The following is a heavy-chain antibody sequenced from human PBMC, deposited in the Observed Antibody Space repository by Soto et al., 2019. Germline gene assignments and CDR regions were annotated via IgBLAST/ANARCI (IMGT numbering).Heavy chain of an antibody. CDR1: GFPFTSYG. CDR2: ISYDGSDK. J-gene: IGHJ4*02. Sequence: QVQLVESGGGVVQPGRSLRLSCAASGFPFTSYGMHWVREGPDKGLEWVAIISYDGSDKYYADSVKGRFTISRDNSKNTLYLQMNSLRPEDTALYYCVGSQYYFDYRGQGALVILSS. D-gene: IGHD1-26*01. V-gene: IGHV3-30*03. CDR3: VGSQYYFDY.